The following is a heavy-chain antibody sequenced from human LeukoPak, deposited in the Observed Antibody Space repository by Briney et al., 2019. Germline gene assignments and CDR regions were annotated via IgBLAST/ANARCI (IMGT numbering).Heavy chain of an antibody. J-gene: IGHJ4*02. CDR1: GFTFSDYY. CDR2: ISSSGSTI. Sequence: GGSLRLSCAASGFTFSDYYMSWIRQAPGKGLEWASYISSSGSTIYYADSVKGRFTISRDNAKNSLYLQMNSLRAEDTAVYYCARPNIVATINNPQGYWGQGTLVTVSS. CDR3: ARPNIVATINNPQGY. D-gene: IGHD5-12*01. V-gene: IGHV3-11*04.